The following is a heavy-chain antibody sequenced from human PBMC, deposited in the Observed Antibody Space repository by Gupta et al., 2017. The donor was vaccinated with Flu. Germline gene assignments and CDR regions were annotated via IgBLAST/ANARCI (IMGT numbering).Heavy chain of an antibody. D-gene: IGHD6-13*01. Sequence: QLQLQESGPGLVKPSETLSLTCTVSGGSISSSSYYWGWIRQPPGKGLEWIGSIYYSGSTYYNPSLKSRVTISVDTSKNQFSLKLSSVTAADTAVYYCARPYIAAAGIGGFDPWGQGTLVTVSS. CDR1: GGSISSSSYY. V-gene: IGHV4-39*01. CDR3: ARPYIAAAGIGGFDP. J-gene: IGHJ5*02. CDR2: IYYSGST.